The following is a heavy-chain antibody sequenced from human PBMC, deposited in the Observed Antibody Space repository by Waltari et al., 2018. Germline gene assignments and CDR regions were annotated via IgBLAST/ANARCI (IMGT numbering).Heavy chain of an antibody. CDR2: ISSDGTNK. CDR3: ARGDCRSTSCYSLES. D-gene: IGHD2-2*01. CDR1: GFTLTDFA. J-gene: IGHJ1*01. V-gene: IGHV3-30*01. Sequence: QVHLVESGGGVVQSGKSLRLSCAASGFTLTDFAMHWVRQAPGQGLEWVSVISSDGTNKYYADSVKGRFIISRDNSGSTLYLQMNSLRPQDTAIYYCARGDCRSTSCYSLESWGHGTLVTVS.